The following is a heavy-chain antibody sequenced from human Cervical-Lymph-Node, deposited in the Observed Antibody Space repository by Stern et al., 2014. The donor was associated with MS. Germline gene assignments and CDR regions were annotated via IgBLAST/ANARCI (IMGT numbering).Heavy chain of an antibody. CDR2: TIPIFGTA. J-gene: IGHJ2*01. V-gene: IGHV1-69*06. Sequence: QVQLVESGAEVKKPGSSVKVSCKVSGDTFGSYVINWVRQAPGQGLEWMGGTIPIFGTAKYAQNFQSRVTINADKATSTAYMELSSLRFGDTAVYWCARGRLPPSGSGSQLYDWYFDLWGRGTLVTVSS. CDR3: ARGRLPPSGSGSQLYDWYFDL. CDR1: GDTFGSYV. D-gene: IGHD3-10*01.